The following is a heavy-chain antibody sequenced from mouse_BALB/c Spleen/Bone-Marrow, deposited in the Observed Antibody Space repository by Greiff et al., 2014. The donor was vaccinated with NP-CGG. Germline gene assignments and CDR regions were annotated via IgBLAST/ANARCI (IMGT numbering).Heavy chain of an antibody. D-gene: IGHD2-14*01. CDR3: ARYRLGTYFDF. J-gene: IGHJ2*01. CDR1: GINIKDTY. CDR2: IDPANGNA. Sequence: VQLQQSGAELVKPGASVKLSCTASGINIKDTYMHWVKQRPEQGLEWIGRIDPANGNAKYDPKLQGKATITADTSSNTAYLQLSSLTSEDTAVYYCARYRLGTYFDFWGQGTTLTVSS. V-gene: IGHV14-3*02.